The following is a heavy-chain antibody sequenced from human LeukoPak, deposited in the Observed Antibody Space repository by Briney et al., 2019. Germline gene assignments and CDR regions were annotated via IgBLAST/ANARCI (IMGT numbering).Heavy chain of an antibody. CDR1: GLTFSNYA. CDR3: AKGNYYFDSSGYFHFDY. V-gene: IGHV3-23*01. Sequence: GGSLRLSCAASGLTFSNYAMTWVRQAPGKGLEWVSAISTNGDRTYYADSVKGRFTVSRDNFKNTLYLQMNSLRAEDTALYYCAKGNYYFDSSGYFHFDYWGQGTLVTVSS. CDR2: ISTNGDRT. J-gene: IGHJ4*02. D-gene: IGHD3-22*01.